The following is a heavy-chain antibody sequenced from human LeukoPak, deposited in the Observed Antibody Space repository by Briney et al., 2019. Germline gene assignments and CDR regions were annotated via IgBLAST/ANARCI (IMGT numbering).Heavy chain of an antibody. Sequence: SETLSLTCTVSGGSISSYYWSWIRQPAGKGLEWIGRIYTSGSTNYNPSLKSRVTMSVDTSKNQFSLKLSSVTAAGTAVYYCASGHYDILTGYSPDAFDIWGQGTMVTVSS. D-gene: IGHD3-9*01. CDR3: ASGHYDILTGYSPDAFDI. J-gene: IGHJ3*02. CDR1: GGSISSYY. V-gene: IGHV4-4*07. CDR2: IYTSGST.